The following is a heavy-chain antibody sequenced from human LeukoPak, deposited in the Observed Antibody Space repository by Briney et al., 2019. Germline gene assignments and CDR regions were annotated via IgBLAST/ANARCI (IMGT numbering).Heavy chain of an antibody. CDR2: INHSGST. Sequence: PSETLSLTCAVYGGSFSGYYWSWIRQPPGKGLEWIGEINHSGSTNYNPSLKSRVTISVDTSKNQFSLKLSSVTAADTAVYYCARAVVSMVRGVIFDYWGQGTLVTVSS. D-gene: IGHD3-10*01. CDR1: GGSFSGYY. CDR3: ARAVVSMVRGVIFDY. V-gene: IGHV4-34*01. J-gene: IGHJ4*02.